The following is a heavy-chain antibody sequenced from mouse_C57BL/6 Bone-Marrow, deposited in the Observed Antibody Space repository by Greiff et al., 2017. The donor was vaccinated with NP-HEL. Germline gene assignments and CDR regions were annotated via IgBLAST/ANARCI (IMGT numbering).Heavy chain of an antibody. J-gene: IGHJ2*01. Sequence: EVQLMESGGGLVQPGGSLKLSCAASGFTFSDYYMYWVRQTPEKRLEWVAYISNGGGSTYYPDTVKGRFTISSDNAKNTLYLQMSRLKSEDTAMYYCARHYYGSSLDYWGQGTTLTVSS. V-gene: IGHV5-12*01. D-gene: IGHD1-1*01. CDR1: GFTFSDYY. CDR3: ARHYYGSSLDY. CDR2: ISNGGGST.